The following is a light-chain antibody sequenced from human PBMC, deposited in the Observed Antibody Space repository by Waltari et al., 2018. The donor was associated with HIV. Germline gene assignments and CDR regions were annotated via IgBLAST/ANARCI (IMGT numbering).Light chain of an antibody. CDR3: AAWDDSLNGL. V-gene: IGLV1-44*01. Sequence: QSVLIQPPSASGAPGQRVTISCSGRRSNIGSNSVTWYQQLPGAAPRLLVYNNNQRPSGVPDRFSGSKSGTSASLAISGLQFEDEGDYFCAAWDDSLNGLFGGGTKLTV. CDR1: RSNIGSNS. CDR2: NNN. J-gene: IGLJ2*01.